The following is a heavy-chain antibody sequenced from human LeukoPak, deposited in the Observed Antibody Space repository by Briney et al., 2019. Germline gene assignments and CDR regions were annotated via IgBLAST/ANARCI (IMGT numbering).Heavy chain of an antibody. CDR3: ARDRLMGYSYVDY. D-gene: IGHD5-18*01. J-gene: IGHJ4*02. CDR1: GFTFSSYS. V-gene: IGHV3-21*04. CDR2: ITSSGTYI. Sequence: GGSLRLSCAASGFTFSSYSMNWVRQAPGKGLEWVSSITSSGTYIYYADSLKGRFTISRDNAKNSLYLQMNSLRAEDTAVYYCARDRLMGYSYVDYWGQGTLVTVSS.